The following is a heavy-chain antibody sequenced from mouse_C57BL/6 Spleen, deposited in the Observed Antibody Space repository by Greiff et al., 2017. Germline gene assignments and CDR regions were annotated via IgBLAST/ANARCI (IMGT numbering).Heavy chain of an antibody. Sequence: EVQRVESEGGLVQPGSSMKLSCTASGFTFSDYYMAWVRQVPEKGLEWVANINYDGSSTYYLDSLKSRFSISRDNAKNILYLQMSSLKSEDTATYYCARDYGYDGGYAMGYWGQGTSVTVAS. D-gene: IGHD2-2*01. CDR1: GFTFSDYY. CDR3: ARDYGYDGGYAMGY. CDR2: INYDGSST. J-gene: IGHJ4*01. V-gene: IGHV5-16*01.